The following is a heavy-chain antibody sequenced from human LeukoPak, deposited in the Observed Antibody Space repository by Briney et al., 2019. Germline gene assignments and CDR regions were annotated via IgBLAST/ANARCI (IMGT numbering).Heavy chain of an antibody. J-gene: IGHJ4*02. D-gene: IGHD4-17*01. CDR1: GGTFSSYA. V-gene: IGHV1-69*04. CDR3: ARVLAGYGFDY. CDR2: IIPILGIA. Sequence: GSSVKVSCKASGGTFSSYAISWVRQAPGQGLEWMGRIIPILGIANYAQKFQGRVTITADKSTSTAYMELSSLRSEDTAVYYCARVLAGYGFDYWGQGTLVTVSP.